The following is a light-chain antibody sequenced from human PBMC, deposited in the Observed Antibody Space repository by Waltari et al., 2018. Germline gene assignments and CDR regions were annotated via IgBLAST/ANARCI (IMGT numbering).Light chain of an antibody. Sequence: VLTQSPGTLSLSPGASATLSCRASQSISKYLVWYPQRPGHAPRLLIYAASTRATGIPDRFSGSGFGTDFTLTISRLEPEDFAMYYCQNHERLPATFGQGTKVEIK. J-gene: IGKJ1*01. V-gene: IGKV3-20*01. CDR3: QNHERLPAT. CDR2: AAS. CDR1: QSISKY.